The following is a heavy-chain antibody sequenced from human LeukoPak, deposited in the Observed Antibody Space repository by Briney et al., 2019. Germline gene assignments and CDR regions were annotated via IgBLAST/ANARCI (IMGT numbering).Heavy chain of an antibody. Sequence: SETLSLTCAVYGGSFSGYYWSWIRQPPGKGLEWIGEINHSGSTNYNPSLKSRVTISVDTSKNQFSLKLSSVTAADTAVYYCARLSRKNYYYYYGMDVWGQGTTVTVSS. CDR3: ARLSRKNYYYYYGMDV. CDR1: GGSFSGYY. CDR2: INHSGST. J-gene: IGHJ6*02. V-gene: IGHV4-34*01.